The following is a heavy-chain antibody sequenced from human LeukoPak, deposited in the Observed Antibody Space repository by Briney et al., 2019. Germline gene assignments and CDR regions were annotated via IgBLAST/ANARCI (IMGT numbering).Heavy chain of an antibody. J-gene: IGHJ4*02. CDR1: GFTFSSYW. Sequence: GGSLRLSCAASGFTFSSYWMGWVRQAPGKGLEWVANIKKDGSEKFYVDSVKGRFTISRDNTKNSVYLQMNSLSSEDTAVYYCAMITGWYHYDSWGEARLAGVST. V-gene: IGHV3-7*02. CDR3: AMITGWYHYDS. CDR2: IKKDGSEK. D-gene: IGHD6-19*01.